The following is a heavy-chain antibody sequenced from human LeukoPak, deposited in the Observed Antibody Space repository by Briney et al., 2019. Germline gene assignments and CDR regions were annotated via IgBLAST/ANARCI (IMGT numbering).Heavy chain of an antibody. CDR2: ISSSSSYI. CDR3: ARQAVAGDIFDY. D-gene: IGHD6-19*01. J-gene: IGHJ4*02. Sequence: PGGSLRLSCAASGFTFSSYSMNWVRQAPGKGLEWVSSISSSSSYIYYADSVKGRFTISRDNAKNSLYLQMNSLRAEDTAVYYCARQAVAGDIFDYWGQGTLVTVSS. V-gene: IGHV3-21*01. CDR1: GFTFSSYS.